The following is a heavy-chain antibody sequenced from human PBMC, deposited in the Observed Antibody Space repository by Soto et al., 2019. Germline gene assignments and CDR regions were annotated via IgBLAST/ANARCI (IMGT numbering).Heavy chain of an antibody. J-gene: IGHJ4*02. V-gene: IGHV3-33*01. CDR3: MTTVTTGRAFSPFYFDY. CDR1: GFTFSSYG. D-gene: IGHD4-17*01. Sequence: GGSLRLSCAASGFTFSSYGMHWVRQAPGKGLEWVAVIWYDGSNKYYADSVKDRFTISRDNSKNTLYLQMNSLRAEDTAVYYCMTTVTTGRAFSPFYFDYWGQGTLVTVSS. CDR2: IWYDGSNK.